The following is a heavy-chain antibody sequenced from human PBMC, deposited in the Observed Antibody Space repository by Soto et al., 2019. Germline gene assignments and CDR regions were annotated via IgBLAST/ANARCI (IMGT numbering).Heavy chain of an antibody. V-gene: IGHV3-15*07. CDR3: TTSNGDYVIREDWFDP. Sequence: PGGSLRLSCAASGFTFSNAWMNWVRQAPGKGLEWVGRIKSKTDGGTTDYAAPVKGRFTISRDDSKNTLYLQMNSLKTEDTAVYYCTTSNGDYVIREDWFDPWGQGTLVTVSS. J-gene: IGHJ5*02. D-gene: IGHD4-17*01. CDR1: GFTFSNAW. CDR2: IKSKTDGGTT.